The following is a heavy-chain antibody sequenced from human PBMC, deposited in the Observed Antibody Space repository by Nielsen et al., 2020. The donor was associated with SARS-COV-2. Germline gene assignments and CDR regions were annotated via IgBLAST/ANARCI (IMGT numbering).Heavy chain of an antibody. Sequence: GGSLRLSCAASGFTFDDYAMHWVRQAPGKGLEWVSGISWNSGSIGYADSVKGRFTISRDNSKNTVYLQMSSLRAEDTAVYYCAEDRMSVGYPTWCFKDWGQGTLVTVSS. D-gene: IGHD2-8*01. CDR3: AEDRMSVGYPTWCFKD. J-gene: IGHJ4*02. CDR1: GFTFDDYA. V-gene: IGHV3-9*01. CDR2: ISWNSGSI.